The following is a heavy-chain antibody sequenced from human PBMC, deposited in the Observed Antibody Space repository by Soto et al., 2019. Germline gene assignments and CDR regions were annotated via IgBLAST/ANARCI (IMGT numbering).Heavy chain of an antibody. V-gene: IGHV1-69*01. J-gene: IGHJ6*02. CDR3: ARSLGRCLEWFDHYYYYGMDV. D-gene: IGHD3-3*01. CDR2: IIPIFGTA. Sequence: QVQLVQSGAEVKKPGSSVKVSCKASGGTFSSYAISWVRQAPGQGLEWMGGIIPIFGTANYAQKFQGRVTITAEEYTSTAYMELSSLRSEDTAVYYCARSLGRCLEWFDHYYYYGMDVWGQGTTVTVSS. CDR1: GGTFSSYA.